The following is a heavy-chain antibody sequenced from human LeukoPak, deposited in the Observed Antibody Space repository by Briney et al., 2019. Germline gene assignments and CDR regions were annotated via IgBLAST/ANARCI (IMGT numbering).Heavy chain of an antibody. V-gene: IGHV4-34*01. Sequence: SETLSLTCTVSGGSISSYYWRWIRQPPGKGLEWIGEINHSGSTNYNPSLKSRVTISVDTSKNQFSLKLSSVTAADTAVYYCARAGRRIWFDPWGQGTLVTVSS. CDR3: ARAGRRIWFDP. CDR1: GGSISSYY. CDR2: INHSGST. J-gene: IGHJ5*02.